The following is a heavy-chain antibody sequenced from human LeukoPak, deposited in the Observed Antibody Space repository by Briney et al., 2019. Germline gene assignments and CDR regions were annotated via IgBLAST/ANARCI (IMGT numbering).Heavy chain of an antibody. V-gene: IGHV3-7*01. CDR2: IKQDGSEK. D-gene: IGHD6-19*01. Sequence: PGGSLRLSCAASGFTFSNHWMSWVRQAPGKGLEWVANIKQDGSEKYYVDSVKGRFTISRDNAKNSLYLQMSSLRAEDTATYYCASHSSGWFAWGQGTLVTVSS. J-gene: IGHJ5*02. CDR1: GFTFSNHW. CDR3: ASHSSGWFA.